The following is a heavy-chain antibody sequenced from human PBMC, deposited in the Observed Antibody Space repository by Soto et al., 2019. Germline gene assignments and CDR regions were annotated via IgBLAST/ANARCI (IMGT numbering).Heavy chain of an antibody. J-gene: IGHJ4*02. CDR1: GFSLSNARMG. V-gene: IGHV2-26*01. D-gene: IGHD6-13*01. Sequence: SGPTLVNPTQTLTLTCTVSGFSLSNARMGVSWIRQPPGKALEWLAHIFSNDEKSYSTSLKSRLTISKDTSKSQVVLTMTNMDPVDTATYYCARTYSSSWSYFDYWGQGALVTVSS. CDR3: ARTYSSSWSYFDY. CDR2: IFSNDEK.